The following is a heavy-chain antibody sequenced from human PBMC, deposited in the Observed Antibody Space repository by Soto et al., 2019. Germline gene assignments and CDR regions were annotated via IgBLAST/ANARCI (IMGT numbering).Heavy chain of an antibody. D-gene: IGHD3-3*01. CDR3: VRESGVASDC. CDR1: GFTFDSHW. V-gene: IGHV3-74*01. Sequence: ESGGVLVQPGGSLRLSCVASGFTFDSHWMHWVRQAPGEGLVWVSRIKTDGYAAAYADSVKVRFTISRDNTKYTMYLQMNSRRAEDTVVYFCVRESGVASDCWGQGTLVTVSS. J-gene: IGHJ4*02. CDR2: IKTDGYAA.